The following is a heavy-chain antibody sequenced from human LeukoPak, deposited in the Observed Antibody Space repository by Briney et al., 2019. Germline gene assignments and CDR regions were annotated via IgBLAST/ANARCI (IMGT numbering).Heavy chain of an antibody. J-gene: IGHJ4*02. Sequence: GGSLRLSCAASGFTFSSYAMSWVRQAPGKGLEWVSGITASSDRTCYADSVEGRFTISRDNSKNTLYLQMSSLRAEDTALYYCAKDYDGVNPFDFWRQGTLVTVSS. V-gene: IGHV3-23*01. CDR3: AKDYDGVNPFDF. D-gene: IGHD4-23*01. CDR1: GFTFSSYA. CDR2: ITASSDRT.